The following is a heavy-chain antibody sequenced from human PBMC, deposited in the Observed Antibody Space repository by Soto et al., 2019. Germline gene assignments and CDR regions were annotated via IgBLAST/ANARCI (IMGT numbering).Heavy chain of an antibody. V-gene: IGHV3-30-3*01. CDR1: GFTFSSYA. D-gene: IGHD5-18*01. J-gene: IGHJ6*02. CDR2: ISYDGSNK. Sequence: PGGSLRLSCAASGFTFSSYAMHWVRQAPGKGLEWVAVISYDGSNKYYADSVKGRFTISRDNSKNTLYLQMNSLRAEDTAVYYCASGKDTAMVPYYYYGMDVWGQGTTVTV. CDR3: ASGKDTAMVPYYYYGMDV.